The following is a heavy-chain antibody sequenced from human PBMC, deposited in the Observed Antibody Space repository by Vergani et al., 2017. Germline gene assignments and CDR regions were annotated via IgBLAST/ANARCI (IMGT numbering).Heavy chain of an antibody. CDR3: ARVIRLWFDP. CDR1: GGSFSGYY. V-gene: IGHV4-34*01. CDR2: INHSGST. Sequence: QVQLQQWGAGLLKPSETLSLTCAVYGGSFSGYYWSWIRQPPGKGLEWIGEINHSGSTNYHPSLKSRVTISVDTSKNQFSLKLSSVTAADTSVYYCARVIRLWFDPWGQGTLVTVSS. D-gene: IGHD3-10*01. J-gene: IGHJ5*02.